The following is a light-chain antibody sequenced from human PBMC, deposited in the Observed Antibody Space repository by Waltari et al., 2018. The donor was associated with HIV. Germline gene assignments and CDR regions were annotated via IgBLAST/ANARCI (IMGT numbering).Light chain of an antibody. V-gene: IGLV2-14*01. CDR2: EVS. CDR1: SSDVGGYNY. Sequence: GSPGQSITISCTGTSSDVGGYNYVSWYQQHPGKAPKLMIYEVSNRPSGVSNRFSGSKSGNTASLTISGLQAEDEADYYCSSYTSSSTPVVFGGGTKLTVL. J-gene: IGLJ2*01. CDR3: SSYTSSSTPVV.